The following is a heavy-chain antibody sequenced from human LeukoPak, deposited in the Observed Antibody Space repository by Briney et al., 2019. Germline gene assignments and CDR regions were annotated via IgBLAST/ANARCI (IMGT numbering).Heavy chain of an antibody. CDR2: INHSGST. D-gene: IGHD2-2*02. V-gene: IGHV4-34*01. Sequence: SETLSLTCAVYGGSFSGYYWSWIRQPPGKGLEWIGEINHSGSTNYNPSLKSRVTISVDTSKNQFSLKLSSVTAADTAVYYCARIQLGYCSSTSCYNLPGVRFYPWGQGTLVTVSP. J-gene: IGHJ5*02. CDR3: ARIQLGYCSSTSCYNLPGVRFYP. CDR1: GGSFSGYY.